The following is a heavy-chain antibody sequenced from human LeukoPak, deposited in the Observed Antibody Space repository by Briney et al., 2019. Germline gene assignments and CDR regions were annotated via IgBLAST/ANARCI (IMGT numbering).Heavy chain of an antibody. D-gene: IGHD3-10*01. CDR3: TRVVGHAGPNMVRGVMVPYYFDY. CDR2: IRNKAYGGTT. V-gene: IGHV3-49*03. CDR1: GFTFGDYA. J-gene: IGHJ4*02. Sequence: GGSLRLSCTASGFTFGDYAMSWFRQAPGKGLEWVGFIRNKAYGGTTEYAASVKGRFTISRDDSKSIAYLQMNSLKTEDTAVYYCTRVVGHAGPNMVRGVMVPYYFDYWGQGTLVTVSS.